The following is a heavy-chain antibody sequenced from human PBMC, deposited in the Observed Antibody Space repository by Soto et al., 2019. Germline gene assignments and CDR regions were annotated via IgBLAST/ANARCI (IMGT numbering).Heavy chain of an antibody. D-gene: IGHD1-26*01. CDR3: ARDLAKGGGSAGFDY. CDR2: INPKSGGT. CDR1: GYTFTVYY. Sequence: ASVKVSCKASGYTFTVYYMHWVRQAPGQGLEWMGWINPKSGGTMYPQKFQGRVTMTWDTSISTAYMALTRLRSDDTDVYYCARDLAKGGGSAGFDYWGQGTLFTVSS. J-gene: IGHJ4*02. V-gene: IGHV1-2*02.